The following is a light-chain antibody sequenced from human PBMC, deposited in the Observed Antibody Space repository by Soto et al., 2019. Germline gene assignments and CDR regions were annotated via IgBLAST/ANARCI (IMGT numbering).Light chain of an antibody. CDR1: QGISSY. J-gene: IGKJ4*01. CDR2: AAS. Sequence: IQLTQSPSSLSASVGDRVTITCRASQGISSYLAWYQQKAGKAPKLLIYAASTLQSGVPSRFSGSGSGTNFTLTISSLQPEDFATYYCQQLNNYPRTFGGGTKVDIK. V-gene: IGKV1-9*01. CDR3: QQLNNYPRT.